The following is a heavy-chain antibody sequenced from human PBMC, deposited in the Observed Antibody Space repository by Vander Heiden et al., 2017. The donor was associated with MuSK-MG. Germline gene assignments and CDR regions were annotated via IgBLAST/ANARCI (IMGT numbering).Heavy chain of an antibody. Sequence: EVQLVESGGGLVQPGGSLRLSCAASGFTVSSNYMSWVRQAPGKGLEWVSVIYSGGSTYDADSVKGRFTISRDNSKNTLYLKMNSLRAEDTAVYYCAIDTSGAFDIWGQGTMVTVSS. D-gene: IGHD3-16*01. CDR2: IYSGGST. J-gene: IGHJ3*02. CDR1: GFTVSSNY. V-gene: IGHV3-66*01. CDR3: AIDTSGAFDI.